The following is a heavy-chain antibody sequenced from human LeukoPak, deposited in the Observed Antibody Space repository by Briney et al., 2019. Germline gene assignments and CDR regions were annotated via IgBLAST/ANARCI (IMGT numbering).Heavy chain of an antibody. V-gene: IGHV4-39*01. J-gene: IGHJ5*02. CDR2: IYYSGST. Sequence: SETLSLTCAVSGDSISSSTYFWGWIRQPPEKGLEWIGTIYYSGSTYYNPSLKGRVTISLDTSKNQFSLNLSSVTAADTAVYYCARHALGYCSSTSCTNNWFDPWGQGTLATVSS. CDR3: ARHALGYCSSTSCTNNWFDP. CDR1: GDSISSSTYF. D-gene: IGHD2-2*01.